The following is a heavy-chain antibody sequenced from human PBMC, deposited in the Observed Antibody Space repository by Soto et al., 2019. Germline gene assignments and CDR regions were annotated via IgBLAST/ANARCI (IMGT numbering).Heavy chain of an antibody. D-gene: IGHD6-6*01. CDR3: AKHSREYSSSPRFDP. CDR1: GFTFSSYA. Sequence: GGSLRLSCAASGFTFSSYAMSWVRQAPGKGLEWVSAISGSGGSTYYADSVKGRFTISRDNSTNTLYLQMISPRAEDTAVYYCAKHSREYSSSPRFDPWGQGTLVTVSS. CDR2: ISGSGGST. V-gene: IGHV3-23*01. J-gene: IGHJ5*02.